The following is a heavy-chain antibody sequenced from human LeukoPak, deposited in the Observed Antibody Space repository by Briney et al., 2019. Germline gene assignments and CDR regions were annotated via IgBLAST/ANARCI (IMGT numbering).Heavy chain of an antibody. Sequence: ASVKVSCKASGYTCSDFYIHWVRQAPGQGLEYVGWITPKSGDTYSPQRFQGRATMTRDASISTAYMELSSLRSDDTAVYFCARVRLADERAWAYWGQGTLVTVSS. CDR3: ARVRLADERAWAY. CDR2: ITPKSGDT. V-gene: IGHV1-2*02. J-gene: IGHJ4*02. CDR1: GYTCSDFY. D-gene: IGHD3-3*02.